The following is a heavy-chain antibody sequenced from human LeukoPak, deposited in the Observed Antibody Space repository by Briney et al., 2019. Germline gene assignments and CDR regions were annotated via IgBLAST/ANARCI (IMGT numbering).Heavy chain of an antibody. CDR1: GYTFTGYY. CDR3: ARDPVQGFWSGYSLLWDY. V-gene: IGHV1-46*01. J-gene: IGHJ4*02. D-gene: IGHD3-3*01. CDR2: INPSGGST. Sequence: ASVKVSCKASGYTFTGYYMHWVRQAPGQGLEWMGIINPSGGSTSYAQRFQGRVTMTRDTSTSTVYMELSSLRSEDTAVYYCARDPVQGFWSGYSLLWDYWGQGTLVTVSS.